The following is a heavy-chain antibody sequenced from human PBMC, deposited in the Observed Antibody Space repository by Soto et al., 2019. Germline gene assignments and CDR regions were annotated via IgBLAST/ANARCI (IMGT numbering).Heavy chain of an antibody. CDR2: ISANGETT. CDR1: GFTFNNYA. Sequence: GGSLRLSCAASGFTFNNYAMNWVRQAPGKGLDWVAAISANGETTYHADSVKGRFTISRDNSKNTLYLQMNSLRAEDTAVYYCAKVPSTYGIMVIRADAFDIWGQGTMVTVSS. V-gene: IGHV3-23*01. J-gene: IGHJ3*02. D-gene: IGHD2-21*01. CDR3: AKVPSTYGIMVIRADAFDI.